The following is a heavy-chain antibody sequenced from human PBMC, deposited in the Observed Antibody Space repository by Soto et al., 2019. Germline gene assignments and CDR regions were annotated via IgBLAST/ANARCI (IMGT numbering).Heavy chain of an antibody. CDR2: ISYGGGTT. V-gene: IGHV3-23*01. CDR1: EFTFSNYA. J-gene: IGHJ4*02. Sequence: EVQLLDSGGGLVQPGGSLRLSCAASEFTFSNYAMSWVRQAPGKGLEWVSAISYGGGTTYYADSVKGRFTISRDNSKNTLYLQMNSLRAEDTAVYYCAKNPGYYYDSTGYHFDYWGQGTLVTVSS. CDR3: AKNPGYYYDSTGYHFDY. D-gene: IGHD3-22*01.